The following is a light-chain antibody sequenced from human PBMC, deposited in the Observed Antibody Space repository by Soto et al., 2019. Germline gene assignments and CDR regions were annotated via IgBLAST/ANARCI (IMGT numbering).Light chain of an antibody. V-gene: IGKV1-5*01. CDR3: HPCYLTPPIP. Sequence: LSASLKKSVTITCRAIQSISSWLAWYQQKPGKAPKLLIYDASSLESRVPSRFSGSGSVIVFTLTSISLRPADLAIQLCHPCYLTPPIPCGQGTRLEIK. CDR1: QSISSW. CDR2: DAS. J-gene: IGKJ5*01.